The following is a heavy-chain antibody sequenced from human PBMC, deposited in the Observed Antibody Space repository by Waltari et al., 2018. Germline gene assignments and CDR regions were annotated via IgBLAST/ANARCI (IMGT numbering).Heavy chain of an antibody. D-gene: IGHD2-15*01. Sequence: QVQLQESGPGLVKPSQTLSLTCTVSGGSISSGSYYWSWIRQPAGKGLEWIGRIYTSGSTNYNPSLKSRDTRSVDTSKNQFSLKRSSVTAADTSVYYCARGRGRLEAVVTGAFDYWGQGTLVTVSS. CDR1: GGSISSGSYY. CDR3: ARGRGRLEAVVTGAFDY. V-gene: IGHV4-61*02. J-gene: IGHJ4*02. CDR2: IYTSGST.